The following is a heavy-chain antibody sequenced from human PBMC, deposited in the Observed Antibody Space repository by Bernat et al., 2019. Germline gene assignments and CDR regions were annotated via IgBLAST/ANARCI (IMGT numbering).Heavy chain of an antibody. CDR2: ISSSSSYT. CDR1: RFTFSDYY. Sequence: QVQLVESGGGLVKPGGSLRLSCAASRFTFSDYYMSWIRQAPGKGLEWVSYISSSSSYTSYADSVKGRFTISRDNAKSSLYLQMNSLRAEDTAVYYCARGATVLNHYYVVDVWGRGTTVTVSS. CDR3: ARGATVLNHYYVVDV. V-gene: IGHV3-11*06. D-gene: IGHD4-17*01. J-gene: IGHJ6*02.